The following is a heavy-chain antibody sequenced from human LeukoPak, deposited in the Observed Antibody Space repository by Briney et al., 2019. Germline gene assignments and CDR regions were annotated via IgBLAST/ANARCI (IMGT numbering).Heavy chain of an antibody. CDR2: ISGSGGST. CDR3: AKAPYYDYVWGSYHYFDY. J-gene: IGHJ4*02. CDR1: GFTFSSYE. Sequence: GGSLRLSCAASGFTFSSYEMNWVRQAPGKGLEWVSAISGSGGSTYYADSVKGRFTISRDNSKNTLYLQMNSLRAEDTAVYYCAKAPYYDYVWGSYHYFDYWGQGTLVTVSS. D-gene: IGHD3-16*02. V-gene: IGHV3-23*01.